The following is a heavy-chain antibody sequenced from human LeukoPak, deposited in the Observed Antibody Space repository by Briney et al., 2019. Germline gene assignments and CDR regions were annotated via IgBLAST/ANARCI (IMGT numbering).Heavy chain of an antibody. CDR1: GGSFSGYY. J-gene: IGHJ6*04. CDR3: ARGRRPPMSRDYYGMDV. D-gene: IGHD3-10*02. CDR2: INHSGST. Sequence: PSETLSLTCAVYGGSFSGYYWSWIRQPPGKGLEWIGEINHSGSTNYNPSLKSRVTISVDTSKNQFSLKLSSVTAADTAVYYCARGRRPPMSRDYYGMDVWGKGTTVTVSS. V-gene: IGHV4-34*01.